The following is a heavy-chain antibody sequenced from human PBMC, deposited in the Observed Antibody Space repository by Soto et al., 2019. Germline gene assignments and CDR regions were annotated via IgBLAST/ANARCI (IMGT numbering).Heavy chain of an antibody. CDR3: ARDSRYCTYGGCSIMRDAFDV. V-gene: IGHV4-4*02. Sequence: QAQLQESGPGLVRPSGTLSLTCTVSRFSVTNNKYLNGVRQSPGKALEWIGEIYHSGATYYNPPLSGRASIYMDKSKTKISLNLTPVTAADTAVYYCARDSRYCTYGGCSIMRDAFDVWGQGTLVTVSS. D-gene: IGHD2-8*01. CDR2: IYHSGAT. J-gene: IGHJ3*01. CDR1: RFSVTNNKY.